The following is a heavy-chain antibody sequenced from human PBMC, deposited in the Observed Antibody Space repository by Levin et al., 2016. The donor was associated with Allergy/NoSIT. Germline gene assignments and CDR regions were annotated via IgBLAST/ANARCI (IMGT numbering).Heavy chain of an antibody. CDR3: ARGATGGYYFDF. CDR2: IYGDGET. J-gene: IGHJ4*02. D-gene: IGHD7-27*01. Sequence: GESLKISCAASGFTVTTNYMFWVRQAPGKGLECVSLIYGDGETYHADSVKGRFIILRDNSKNTLYLQMNTLRVEDTAIYYCARGATGGYYFDFWGQGTLVTVSS. CDR1: GFTVTTNY. V-gene: IGHV3-53*01.